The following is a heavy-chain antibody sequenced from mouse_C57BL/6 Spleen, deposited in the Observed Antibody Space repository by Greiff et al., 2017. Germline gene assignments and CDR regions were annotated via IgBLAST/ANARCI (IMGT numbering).Heavy chain of an antibody. CDR2: ISYDGSN. CDR3: AREGIYYDYDGAMDY. J-gene: IGHJ4*01. V-gene: IGHV3-6*01. D-gene: IGHD2-4*01. Sequence: EVKLMESGPGLVKPSQSLSLTCSVTGYSITSGYYWNWIRQFPGNKLEWMGYISYDGSNNYNPSLKNRISITRDTSKNQFFLKLNSVTTEDTATYYCAREGIYYDYDGAMDYWGQGTSVTVSS. CDR1: GYSITSGYY.